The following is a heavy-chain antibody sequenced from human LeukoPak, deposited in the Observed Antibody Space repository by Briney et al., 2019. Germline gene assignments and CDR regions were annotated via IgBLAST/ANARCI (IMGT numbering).Heavy chain of an antibody. Sequence: ASVTVSCTASGYTFTNYYMHWVRQAPGQGLEWMGIINPSGGSTSHAQKFQGRVTMTRDTSTSTVYMELSSLRSEDTAVYYCARDPGAAAHLYRGQGTLVTVSS. CDR2: INPSGGST. V-gene: IGHV1-46*01. CDR3: ARDPGAAAHLY. CDR1: GYTFTNYY. J-gene: IGHJ4*02. D-gene: IGHD6-6*01.